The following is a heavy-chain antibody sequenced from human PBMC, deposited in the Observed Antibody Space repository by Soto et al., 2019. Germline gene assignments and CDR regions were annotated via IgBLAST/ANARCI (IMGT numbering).Heavy chain of an antibody. CDR3: AKDRNCIVGDCSTSLDY. Sequence: VQVLESGGGLVQPGGSLRLSCAASGFSFSDYAMNWVRQAPGKGLEWVSGISGGGGRTYYADSVKGRFSISRDNSKNTVYLQMSSLRAEDTAVYFCAKDRNCIVGDCSTSLDYWGPGTLVTVSS. CDR2: ISGGGGRT. V-gene: IGHV3-23*01. D-gene: IGHD2-21*02. CDR1: GFSFSDYA. J-gene: IGHJ4*02.